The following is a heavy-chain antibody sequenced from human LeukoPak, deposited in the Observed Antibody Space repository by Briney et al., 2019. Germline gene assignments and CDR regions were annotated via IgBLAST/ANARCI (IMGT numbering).Heavy chain of an antibody. V-gene: IGHV3-23*01. CDR1: GFTFSSYA. Sequence: GGSLRVSCAASGFTFSSYAMSWVRQAPGKGLEWVSAITGSGDSTYYADSVKGRFTISRDNSKNTLYLQMNSLRAEDTAVYYCAKQLWLADYFDYWGQGTLVTVSS. D-gene: IGHD5-18*01. CDR2: ITGSGDST. CDR3: AKQLWLADYFDY. J-gene: IGHJ4*02.